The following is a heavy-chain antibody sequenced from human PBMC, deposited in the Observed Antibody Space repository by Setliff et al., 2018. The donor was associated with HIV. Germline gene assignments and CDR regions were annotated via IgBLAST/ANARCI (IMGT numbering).Heavy chain of an antibody. CDR2: ISAYNGNT. V-gene: IGHV1-18*01. J-gene: IGHJ3*02. Sequence: ASVKVSCKASGYAFTNYGISWVRQAPGQGLEWRGWISAYNGNTNYAQKLQDRVTMTTEPSTSTAYMELRSLRSDDTAVYYCARILVGVDDAFDIWGQGTMVTVSS. CDR1: GYAFTNYG. CDR3: ARILVGVDDAFDI. D-gene: IGHD1-26*01.